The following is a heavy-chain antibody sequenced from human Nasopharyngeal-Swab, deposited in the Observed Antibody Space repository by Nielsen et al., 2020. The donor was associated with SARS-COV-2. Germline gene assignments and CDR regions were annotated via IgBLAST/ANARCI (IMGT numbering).Heavy chain of an antibody. J-gene: IGHJ1*01. V-gene: IGHV3-23*01. D-gene: IGHD2-21*02. CDR3: ARTAAFCGDDCYSEYFQH. Sequence: GGSLRLSCAASGFTFSSYAMSWVRQAPGKGLEWVSAISGSGGSTYYADSVKGRFTISRDNSKNTLYLQMNNLRADDTAIYYCARTAAFCGDDCYSEYFQHWGQGTLVTVSS. CDR2: ISGSGGST. CDR1: GFTFSSYA.